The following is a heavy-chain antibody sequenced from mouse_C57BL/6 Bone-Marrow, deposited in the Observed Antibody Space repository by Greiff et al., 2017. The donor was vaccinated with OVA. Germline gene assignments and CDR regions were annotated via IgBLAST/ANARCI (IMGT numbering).Heavy chain of an antibody. CDR3: ARRSYYAMYY. J-gene: IGHJ4*01. CDR1: GYTFTSYW. CDR2: IDPSDSYT. V-gene: IGHV1-69*01. Sequence: QVQLQQPGAELVMPGASVKLSCKASGYTFTSYWMHWVKQRPGQGLEWIGEIDPSDSYTKYNQKFKGKSTLTVDKSSNTASMQLSSLTSEDSAVYYCARRSYYAMYYWGQGTSVTVSS.